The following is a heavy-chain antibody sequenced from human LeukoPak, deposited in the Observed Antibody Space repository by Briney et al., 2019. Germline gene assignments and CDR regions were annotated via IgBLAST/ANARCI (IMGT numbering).Heavy chain of an antibody. CDR3: ARDRRGSFYTFDL. CDR1: GASINGYF. V-gene: IGHV4-59*01. Sequence: PSETLSLTCSVSGASINGYFWNWLRQTPEKGLEWIGYVSHTEATTSNPTLKSRVSITIDTSKSQISLTMTSVTAADSALYYCARDRRGSFYTFDLWGPGTIVSVS. CDR2: VSHTEAT. D-gene: IGHD1-26*01. J-gene: IGHJ3*01.